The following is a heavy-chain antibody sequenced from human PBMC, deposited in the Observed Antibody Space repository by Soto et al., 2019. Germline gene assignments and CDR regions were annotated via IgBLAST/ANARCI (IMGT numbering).Heavy chain of an antibody. V-gene: IGHV1-8*01. CDR3: ARGVPYYDILTGYYFRGMDV. CDR1: GYTFTSYD. Sequence: ASVKVSCKASGYTFTSYDINWVRQATGQGFEWMGWMNPNSGNTGYAQKFQGRVTMTRNTSISTAYMELSSLRSEDTAVYYCARGVPYYDILTGYYFRGMDVWGQGTTVTVSS. CDR2: MNPNSGNT. D-gene: IGHD3-9*01. J-gene: IGHJ6*02.